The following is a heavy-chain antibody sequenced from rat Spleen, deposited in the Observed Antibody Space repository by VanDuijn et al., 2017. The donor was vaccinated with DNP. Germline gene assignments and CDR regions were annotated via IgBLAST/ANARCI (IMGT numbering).Heavy chain of an antibody. V-gene: IGHV5S13*01. D-gene: IGHD1-5*01. J-gene: IGHJ4*01. Sequence: EVQLVESGGGLVQPGRSLKLSCAASGFTFSNYDMAWVRQAPTKGLEWVASISPSGGNTYYRDSVKGRFTISRDNAKNTQYLQMDSLRSEDTATYYCARHNIGTTYYAMDAGGQGTSVTVSS. CDR2: ISPSGGNT. CDR3: ARHNIGTTYYAMDA. CDR1: GFTFSNYD.